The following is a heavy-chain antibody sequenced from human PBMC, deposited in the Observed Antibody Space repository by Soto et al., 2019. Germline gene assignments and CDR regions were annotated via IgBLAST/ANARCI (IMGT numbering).Heavy chain of an antibody. CDR1: GYSFTSYW. V-gene: IGHV5-10-1*01. D-gene: IGHD6-6*01. CDR3: VRVASSSSVWYGMDV. J-gene: IGHJ6*02. Sequence: PGESLKISCKGSGYSFTSYWISWVRQMPGKGLEWMGRIDPSDSYTNYSPSFQGHVTISADKSISTAYLQWSSLKASDTAMYYCVRVASSSSVWYGMDVWGQGTTVTVS. CDR2: IDPSDSYT.